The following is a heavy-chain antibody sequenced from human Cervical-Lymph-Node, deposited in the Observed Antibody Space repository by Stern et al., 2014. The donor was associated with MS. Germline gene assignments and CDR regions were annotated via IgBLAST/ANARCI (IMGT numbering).Heavy chain of an antibody. J-gene: IGHJ6*02. Sequence: QVQLQESGPGLVKPSQTLSLTCTVSGGSISSGSYYWSWIRQPAGKGLEWIGRIYTSGSTNYNPSLKSRVTISVDTSKNQFSLKRSSVTAADTAVYYCARVGATTGYYYYGMDVWGQGTTVTVSS. V-gene: IGHV4-61*02. CDR1: GGSISSGSYY. CDR3: ARVGATTGYYYYGMDV. CDR2: IYTSGST. D-gene: IGHD1-26*01.